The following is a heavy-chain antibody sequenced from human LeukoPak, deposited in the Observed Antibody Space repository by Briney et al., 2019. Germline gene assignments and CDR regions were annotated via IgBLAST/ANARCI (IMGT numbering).Heavy chain of an antibody. CDR2: ISYDGRNK. V-gene: IGHV3-30*18. J-gene: IGHJ6*02. Sequence: QPGGSLRLSCAASGFTFSSYGIHWVRQAPGKGLEWVAVISYDGRNKYYADSVKGRFTISRDNSKNTVYLQMDSLRAEDTAVYYCAKDRITMIVVVPFYGMDVWGQGTTVTVSS. CDR1: GFTFSSYG. CDR3: AKDRITMIVVVPFYGMDV. D-gene: IGHD3-22*01.